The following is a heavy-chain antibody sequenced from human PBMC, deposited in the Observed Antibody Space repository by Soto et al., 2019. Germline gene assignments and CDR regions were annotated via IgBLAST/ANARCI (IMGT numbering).Heavy chain of an antibody. CDR3: ARVGGRGYCSGGSCLGYFDY. CDR2: IYSGGST. V-gene: IGHV3-53*01. CDR1: GFTVSSNY. Sequence: EVQLVESGGGLIQPGGSPRLSCAASGFTVSSNYMSWVRQAPGKGLEWVSVIYSGGSTYYADSVKGRFTISRDNSKNTLYLQMNSLRAEDTAVYYCARVGGRGYCSGGSCLGYFDYWGQGTLVTVSS. J-gene: IGHJ4*02. D-gene: IGHD2-15*01.